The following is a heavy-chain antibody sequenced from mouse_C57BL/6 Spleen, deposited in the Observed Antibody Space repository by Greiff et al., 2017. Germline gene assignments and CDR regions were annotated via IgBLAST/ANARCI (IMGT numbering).Heavy chain of an antibody. CDR1: GYSITSGYY. Sequence: EVQLVESGPGLVKPSQSLSLTCSVTGYSITSGYYWNWIRQFPGNKLEWMGYISYDGSNNYNPSLKNRISITRDTSKNQFFLKLNSVTTEDTATYYCARAPYYDYGSSYVGWFAYWGQGTLVTVSA. J-gene: IGHJ3*01. CDR3: ARAPYYDYGSSYVGWFAY. D-gene: IGHD1-1*01. CDR2: ISYDGSN. V-gene: IGHV3-6*01.